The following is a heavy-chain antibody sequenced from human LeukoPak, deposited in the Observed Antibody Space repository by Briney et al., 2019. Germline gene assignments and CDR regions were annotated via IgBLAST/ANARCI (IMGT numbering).Heavy chain of an antibody. J-gene: IGHJ4*02. D-gene: IGHD3-3*01. CDR3: AKDGAGGFWSGYSTFDY. Sequence: GGSLRLSWAAAGFTFSSYGMHWVSQAPGKGREWVAVIPYDGSNKCYADSVKGRFNISRDNSNNTLYLQMNSLRAEDTAVYYCAKDGAGGFWSGYSTFDYWGQGTLVTVSS. CDR1: GFTFSSYG. CDR2: IPYDGSNK. V-gene: IGHV3-30*18.